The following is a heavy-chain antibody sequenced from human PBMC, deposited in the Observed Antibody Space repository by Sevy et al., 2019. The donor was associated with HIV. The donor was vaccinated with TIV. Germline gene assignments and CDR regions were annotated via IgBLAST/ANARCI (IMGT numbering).Heavy chain of an antibody. CDR3: ARDSYDAYYFDY. Sequence: ASVKVSCKASGYTLIRNDMHWVRQAPGQGLEWMGIINPSAGSTSYAQKFQGRVTMTRDTSTSTVYMELSSLRSEDTAVYYCARDSYDAYYFDYWGQGTLVTVSS. V-gene: IGHV1-46*01. D-gene: IGHD5-12*01. CDR1: GYTLIRND. CDR2: INPSAGST. J-gene: IGHJ4*02.